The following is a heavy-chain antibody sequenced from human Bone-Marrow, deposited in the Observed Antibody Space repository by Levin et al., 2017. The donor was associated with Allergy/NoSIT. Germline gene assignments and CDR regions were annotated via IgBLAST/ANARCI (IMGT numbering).Heavy chain of an antibody. D-gene: IGHD2-15*01. Sequence: SQTLSLTCTVSGDSISSGDDYWSWIRQPPGNGLEWIGYIYYSGSTYYNPSLKSRVIMSVDTSQTHFSLKLGSATAADTAVYYCARCSGGTCYSGVDSWGQGTLVTVSS. CDR3: ARCSGGTCYSGVDS. CDR1: GDSISSGDDY. J-gene: IGHJ4*02. CDR2: IYYSGST. V-gene: IGHV4-30-4*01.